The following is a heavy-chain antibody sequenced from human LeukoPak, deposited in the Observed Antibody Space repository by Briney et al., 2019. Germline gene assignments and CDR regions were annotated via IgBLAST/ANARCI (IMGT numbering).Heavy chain of an antibody. CDR1: GFTFSSYA. CDR3: AKDTQGIAAAGTTYYFDY. Sequence: GGSLRLSCAASGFTFSSYAMSWVRQAPGKGLEWVSAISGSGGSTYYADSVKGRFTISRDNSKNTLYLQMNSLGAEDTAVYYCAKDTQGIAAAGTTYYFDYWGQGTLVTVSS. CDR2: ISGSGGST. J-gene: IGHJ4*02. D-gene: IGHD6-13*01. V-gene: IGHV3-23*01.